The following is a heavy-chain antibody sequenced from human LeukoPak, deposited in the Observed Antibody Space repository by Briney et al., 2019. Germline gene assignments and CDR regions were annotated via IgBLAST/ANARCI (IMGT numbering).Heavy chain of an antibody. CDR2: IFYSGST. D-gene: IGHD6-13*01. J-gene: IGHJ6*02. CDR3: ARAHSIASYYYGVDV. CDR1: GGSVISGSSY. V-gene: IGHV4-39*07. Sequence: SETLSLTCTVSGGSVISGSSYWGWIRQPPGKGLEWIGNIFYSGSTYYNPSLQSRVTISLDTSQNQFSLTLNSVTAADTAVHYCARAHSIASYYYGVDVWGQRTTVTVSS.